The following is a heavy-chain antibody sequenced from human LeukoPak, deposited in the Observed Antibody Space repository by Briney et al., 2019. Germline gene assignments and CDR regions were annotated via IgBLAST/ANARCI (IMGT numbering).Heavy chain of an antibody. CDR3: AKAGSSWDFDY. CDR1: GFTFSGYP. D-gene: IGHD6-13*01. Sequence: SGGSLRLSCAASGFTFSGYPIHWVRQAPGKGLEWVAVISYDGSNKYYADSVKGRFTISRDNSKNTLYLQMNSLRAEDTAVYYCAKAGSSWDFDYWGQGTLVTVSS. J-gene: IGHJ4*02. CDR2: ISYDGSNK. V-gene: IGHV3-30-3*02.